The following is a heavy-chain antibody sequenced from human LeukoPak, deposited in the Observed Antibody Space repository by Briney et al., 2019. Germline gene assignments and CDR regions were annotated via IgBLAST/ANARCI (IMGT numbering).Heavy chain of an antibody. V-gene: IGHV4-61*02. J-gene: IGHJ6*03. CDR3: ASTALESIAARPDYYYYMDV. Sequence: SQTLSLTCTVSGGSISSGSYYWSWIRQPAGKGLEWIGRIYTSGSTNYNPSLKSRVTISVDTSKNQFSLKLSCVTAADTAVYYCASTALESIAARPDYYYYMDVWGKGTTVTVSS. D-gene: IGHD6-6*01. CDR1: GGSISSGSYY. CDR2: IYTSGST.